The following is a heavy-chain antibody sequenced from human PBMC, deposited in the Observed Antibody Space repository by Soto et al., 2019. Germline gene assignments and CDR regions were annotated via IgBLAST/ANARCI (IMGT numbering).Heavy chain of an antibody. CDR3: ARGRHVAVVAARRHNWFDT. CDR1: GGSFSGYY. D-gene: IGHD2-15*01. CDR2: INHSGST. J-gene: IGHJ5*02. V-gene: IGHV4-34*01. Sequence: PSETLSLTCAVYGGSFSGYYWSWIRQPPGKGLEWIGEINHSGSTNYNPSLKSRVTISVDTSKNQFSLKLSSVTAADTAVYYCARGRHVAVVAARRHNWFDTWGQGTLVTVSS.